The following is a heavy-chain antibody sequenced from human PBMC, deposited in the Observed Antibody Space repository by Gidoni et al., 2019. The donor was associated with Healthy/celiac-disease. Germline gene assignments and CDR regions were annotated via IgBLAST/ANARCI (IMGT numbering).Heavy chain of an antibody. Sequence: QVTLRESGPALVKPTQTLTLTCTFSGFSLSTSGMCVSWIRQPPGKALEWLALIDWDDDKYYSTSLKTRLTISKDTSKNQVGLTMTNMDPVDTATYYCARIRRDYYGSGSPNYYYYGMDVWGQGTTVTVSS. CDR1: GFSLSTSGMC. D-gene: IGHD3-10*01. CDR2: IDWDDDK. J-gene: IGHJ6*02. CDR3: ARIRRDYYGSGSPNYYYYGMDV. V-gene: IGHV2-70*01.